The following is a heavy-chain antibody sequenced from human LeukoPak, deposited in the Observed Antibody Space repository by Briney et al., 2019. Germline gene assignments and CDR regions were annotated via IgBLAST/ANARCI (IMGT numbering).Heavy chain of an antibody. CDR2: ISSGGYTT. D-gene: IGHD3-10*01. CDR3: AREGSSYAPSEPFYFDY. V-gene: IGHV3-48*03. Sequence: GGSLRLSCTDSGFTFSSHDMNWFRQAPGKGLEWVSYISSGGYTTRYAGSLKGRFTISRDNAKNSLYLQMNSLRAEDTAVYYCAREGSSYAPSEPFYFDYWGQGTLVTVSS. CDR1: GFTFSSHD. J-gene: IGHJ4*02.